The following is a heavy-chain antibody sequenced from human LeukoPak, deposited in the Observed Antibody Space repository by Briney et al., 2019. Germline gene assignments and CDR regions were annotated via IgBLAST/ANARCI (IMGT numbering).Heavy chain of an antibody. V-gene: IGHV1-69*13. CDR1: GGTFSSYA. D-gene: IGHD6-19*01. J-gene: IGHJ6*02. Sequence: SVKVSCKASGGTFSSYAISWVRQAPGQGLEWMGGIIPIFGTANYAQKFQGRVTITADESTSTAYMELSSLRSEDTAVYYCASEAKSSGYTYYYGMDVWGQGTTVTVSS. CDR2: IIPIFGTA. CDR3: ASEAKSSGYTYYYGMDV.